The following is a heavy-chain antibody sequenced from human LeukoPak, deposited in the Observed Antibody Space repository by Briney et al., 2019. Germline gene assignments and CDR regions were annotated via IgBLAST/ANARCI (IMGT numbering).Heavy chain of an antibody. CDR2: IIPILGIA. J-gene: IGHJ5*02. CDR1: GGTFSSYA. Sequence: SVKVSCKASGGTFSSYAISWVRQAPGQGLEWMGRIIPILGIANYAQKFQGRVTITADKSTSTAYMELSSLRSEDTAVYYCASEYSSSSGWFDPWGQGTLVTVSS. V-gene: IGHV1-69*04. D-gene: IGHD6-6*01. CDR3: ASEYSSSSGWFDP.